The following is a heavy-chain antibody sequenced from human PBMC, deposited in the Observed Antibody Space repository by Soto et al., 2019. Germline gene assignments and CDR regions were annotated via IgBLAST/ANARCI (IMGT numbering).Heavy chain of an antibody. D-gene: IGHD4-17*01. V-gene: IGHV4-39*01. Sequence: SETLSLTCTVSGGSISSSSYYWGWIRQPPGKGLEWIGSIYYSGSTYYDPSLKSRVTISVDTSKNQFSLKLSSVTAADTAVYYCARRGGYGDYDFDYWGQGTLVTVSS. J-gene: IGHJ4*02. CDR3: ARRGGYGDYDFDY. CDR1: GGSISSSSYY. CDR2: IYYSGST.